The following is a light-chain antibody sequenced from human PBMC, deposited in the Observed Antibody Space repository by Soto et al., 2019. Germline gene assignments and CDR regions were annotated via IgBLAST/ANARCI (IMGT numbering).Light chain of an antibody. CDR2: GAS. J-gene: IGKJ1*01. Sequence: EIVLTQSPGTLSLSPGERATLSRRASQSVSSSYLAWYQQKPGQAPRLLIYGASSGATGIPDRFSGSGSGTDFTLTISRLEPEDFAVYYCQQYGSSPKTFGQGTKVDIK. CDR1: QSVSSSY. CDR3: QQYGSSPKT. V-gene: IGKV3-20*01.